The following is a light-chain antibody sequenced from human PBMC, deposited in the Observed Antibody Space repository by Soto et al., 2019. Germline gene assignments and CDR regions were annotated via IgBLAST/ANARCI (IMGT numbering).Light chain of an antibody. Sequence: EIVMTHSQATLSLSPGETATLFCSPSQSVSSNYLAWYQQKPGQAPRLLISGASSRATGIPDRFSGSGSGTEFTLTISSLQPEDFAVYYCQQYVNSPFTFGQGTRLEI. J-gene: IGKJ5*01. V-gene: IGKV3-20*01. CDR1: QSVSSNY. CDR3: QQYVNSPFT. CDR2: GAS.